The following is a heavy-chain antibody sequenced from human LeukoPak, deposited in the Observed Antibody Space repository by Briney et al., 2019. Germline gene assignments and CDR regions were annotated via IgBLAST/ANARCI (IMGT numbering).Heavy chain of an antibody. Sequence: PGGSLRLSCAASGFTFSSYGMHWVRQAPGKGLEWVAVISYDGSNKYYADSVKGRFTISRDNSKNTLYLQMNSLRAEDTAVYYCAKKGVSLGGGSYYSYFDYWGQGTLVTVSS. D-gene: IGHD1-26*01. J-gene: IGHJ4*02. V-gene: IGHV3-30*18. CDR1: GFTFSSYG. CDR3: AKKGVSLGGGSYYSYFDY. CDR2: ISYDGSNK.